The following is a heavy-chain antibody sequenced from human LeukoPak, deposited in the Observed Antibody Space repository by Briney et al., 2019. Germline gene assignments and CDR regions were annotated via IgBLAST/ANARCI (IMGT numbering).Heavy chain of an antibody. D-gene: IGHD3-10*01. CDR2: IFQSGRT. CDR1: GGPVTSNHW. V-gene: IGHV4-4*02. J-gene: IGHJ4*02. Sequence: SETLSLTCTVSGGPVTSNHWLTWFRQSPGKGLEWIGEIFQSGRTHYNPSLKSRVSMALDKSQKQVSLKLTSVTAAGTAVYYCATDRRGELFYPYYFDFWGQGTLVSVSS. CDR3: ATDRRGELFYPYYFDF.